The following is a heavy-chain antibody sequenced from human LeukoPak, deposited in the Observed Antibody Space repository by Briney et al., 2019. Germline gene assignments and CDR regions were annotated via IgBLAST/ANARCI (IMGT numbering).Heavy chain of an antibody. V-gene: IGHV3-23*01. Sequence: GGSLRLSCAASRFTFSSYAMSWVRQAPGKGLEWVSAISGSGGSTYYADSVKGRFTISRDNSKNTLYLQMNSLRAEDTAVYYCATMESDYYGSGSNYYFDYWGQGTLVTVSS. J-gene: IGHJ4*02. CDR2: ISGSGGST. D-gene: IGHD3-10*01. CDR3: ATMESDYYGSGSNYYFDY. CDR1: RFTFSSYA.